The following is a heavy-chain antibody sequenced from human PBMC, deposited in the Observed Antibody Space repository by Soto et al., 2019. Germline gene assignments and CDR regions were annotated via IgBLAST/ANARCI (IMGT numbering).Heavy chain of an antibody. CDR3: ARYCSDDSCYPGGGFS. Sequence: EVQLVESGGGLIQPGGSLRLSCAASGFTFSNYWMHWVRQAPGKGLVWVSRMNGDGSSTSYADSVKGRFTISRDIAKNTLYLQMNSLRAEDTAVYYCARYCSDDSCYPGGGFSWGQGTLITVS. J-gene: IGHJ4*02. CDR2: MNGDGSST. CDR1: GFTFSNYW. V-gene: IGHV3-74*01. D-gene: IGHD2-15*01.